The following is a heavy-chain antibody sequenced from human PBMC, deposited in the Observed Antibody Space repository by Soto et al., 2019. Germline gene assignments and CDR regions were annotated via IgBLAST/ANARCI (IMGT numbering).Heavy chain of an antibody. V-gene: IGHV3-23*01. Sequence: GGSLRLSCAASGFTFSSYAMSWVRQAPGKGLEWVSAISGSGGSTYYADSVKGRFTISRDNSKNTLYLQMNSLRAEDTAVYYCAKNLEWLSYYYYMDVWGKGTTVTVSS. D-gene: IGHD3-3*01. CDR2: ISGSGGST. J-gene: IGHJ6*03. CDR3: AKNLEWLSYYYYMDV. CDR1: GFTFSSYA.